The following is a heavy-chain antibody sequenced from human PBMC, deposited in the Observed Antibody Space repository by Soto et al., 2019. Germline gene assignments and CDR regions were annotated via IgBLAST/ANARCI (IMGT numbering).Heavy chain of an antibody. CDR3: AMAGIVGATGTTMYDAFDI. V-gene: IGHV4-34*01. D-gene: IGHD1-26*01. J-gene: IGHJ3*02. Sequence: VQLQQWGAGLLKPSETLSLTCAVYGGSFSGYYWSWIRQPPGKGLEWIGEINHSGSTNYNPSLKSRVTISVDTSKNQFSLKLSSVTAADTAVYYCAMAGIVGATGTTMYDAFDIWGQGTMVTVSS. CDR1: GGSFSGYY. CDR2: INHSGST.